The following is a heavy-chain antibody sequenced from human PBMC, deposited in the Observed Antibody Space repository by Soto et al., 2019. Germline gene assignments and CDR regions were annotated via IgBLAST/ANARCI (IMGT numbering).Heavy chain of an antibody. CDR2: IYYSGST. V-gene: IGHV4-59*01. CDR3: ARVRMDYDILTGHNWFDP. CDR1: GGSISSYY. Sequence: SETLSLTCTVSGGSISSYYWSWIRQPPGKGLEWIGYIYYSGSTNYNPPLKSRVTISVDTSKNQFSLKLSSVTAADTAVYYCARVRMDYDILTGHNWFDPWGQGTLVTVSS. D-gene: IGHD3-9*01. J-gene: IGHJ5*02.